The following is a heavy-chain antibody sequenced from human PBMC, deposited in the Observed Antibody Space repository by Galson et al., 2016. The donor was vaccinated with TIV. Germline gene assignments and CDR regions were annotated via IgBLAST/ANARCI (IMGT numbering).Heavy chain of an antibody. Sequence: SVKVSCKASGGTFRRYTFSWVRQAPVQGLEWMGGTVPFFNTATYAQKFQGRVTIATDESTSTAYMDLSRLTSDDTAVYYCARGRQWLPPEEWGQGTLVTVS. J-gene: IGHJ4*02. V-gene: IGHV1-69*05. CDR2: TVPFFNTA. CDR3: ARGRQWLPPEE. CDR1: GGTFRRYT. D-gene: IGHD6-19*01.